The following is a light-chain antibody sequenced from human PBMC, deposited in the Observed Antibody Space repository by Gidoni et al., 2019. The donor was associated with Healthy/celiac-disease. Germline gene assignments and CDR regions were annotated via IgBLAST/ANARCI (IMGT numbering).Light chain of an antibody. CDR1: QSVSSH. J-gene: IGKJ4*01. CDR2: GAS. Sequence: EIVMTQSPATLSVSPGERATLSCRASQSVSSHLSLYQQKPGQAPRLLIHGASTMATGIPARFSGSWSGTEFTLTISSLQSEDFAVYYCQQYNNWPPVTFGGGTKVEIK. CDR3: QQYNNWPPVT. V-gene: IGKV3D-15*01.